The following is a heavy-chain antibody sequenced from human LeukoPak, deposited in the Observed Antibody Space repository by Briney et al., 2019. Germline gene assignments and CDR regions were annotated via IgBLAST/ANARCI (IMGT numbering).Heavy chain of an antibody. V-gene: IGHV3-33*01. CDR3: AREGWLQSNDY. Sequence: PGGSLRLSCAASGFTFSSYGMHWVRQAPGKGLEWVAVIWYDESNKYYADSVKGRFTISRDNSKNTLYLQMNSLRAEDTAVYYCAREGWLQSNDYWGQGTLVTVSS. J-gene: IGHJ4*02. CDR2: IWYDESNK. CDR1: GFTFSSYG. D-gene: IGHD5-24*01.